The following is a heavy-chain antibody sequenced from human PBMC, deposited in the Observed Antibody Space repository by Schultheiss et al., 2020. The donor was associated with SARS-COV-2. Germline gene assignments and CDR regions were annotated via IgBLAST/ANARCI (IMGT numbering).Heavy chain of an antibody. CDR2: MNPNSGNT. D-gene: IGHD6-13*01. J-gene: IGHJ4*02. V-gene: IGHV1-8*01. Sequence: ASVKVSCKASGYTFTSYDINWVRQATGQGLEWMGWMNPNSGNTGYAQKFQGWVTMTRDTSISTAYMELSRLRSDDTAVYYCARVLSSSWHFDYWGQGTLVTVSS. CDR3: ARVLSSSWHFDY. CDR1: GYTFTSYD.